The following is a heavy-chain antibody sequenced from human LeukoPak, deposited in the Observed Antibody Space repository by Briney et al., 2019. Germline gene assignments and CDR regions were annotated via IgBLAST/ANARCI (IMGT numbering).Heavy chain of an antibody. V-gene: IGHV4-61*01. J-gene: IGHJ3*02. Sequence: PSETLSLTCTVPGGSVSSGSYYWSWIRQPPGKGLEWIGYIYYSGSTNYNPSLKSRVTISVDTSKNQFSLKLSSVTAADTAVYYCARDRYYDSSGYSDDAFDIWGQGTTVTVSS. CDR3: ARDRYYDSSGYSDDAFDI. D-gene: IGHD3-22*01. CDR1: GGSVSSGSYY. CDR2: IYYSGST.